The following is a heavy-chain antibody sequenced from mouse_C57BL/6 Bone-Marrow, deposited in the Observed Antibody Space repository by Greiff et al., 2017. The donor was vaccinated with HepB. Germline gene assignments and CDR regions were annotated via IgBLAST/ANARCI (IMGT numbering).Heavy chain of an antibody. V-gene: IGHV5-16*01. CDR1: GFTFSDYY. Sequence: EVQLVESEGGLVQPGSSMKLSCTASGFTFSDYYMAWVRQVPEKGLEWVANINYDGSSTYYLDSLKSRFIISRDNAKNILYLQMSRLKSEDTATYYCARYTTVVARDWYFDVWGTGTTVTVSS. D-gene: IGHD1-1*01. CDR2: INYDGSST. CDR3: ARYTTVVARDWYFDV. J-gene: IGHJ1*03.